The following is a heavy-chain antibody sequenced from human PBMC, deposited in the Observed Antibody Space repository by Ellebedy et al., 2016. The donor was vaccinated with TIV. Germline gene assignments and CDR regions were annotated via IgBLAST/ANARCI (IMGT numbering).Heavy chain of an antibody. CDR1: GFTFITYT. Sequence: PGGSLRLSCAASGFTFITYTMNWLRQAPGKGLEWVSSISGGGGSISYADSVKGRFTISSDNAKNSLYLQMNSLRAEDTAVYYCARTGGAPAAMGNWFDRWGQGTLVTVSS. CDR3: ARTGGAPAAMGNWFDR. D-gene: IGHD2-2*01. V-gene: IGHV3-21*01. CDR2: ISGGGGSI. J-gene: IGHJ5*02.